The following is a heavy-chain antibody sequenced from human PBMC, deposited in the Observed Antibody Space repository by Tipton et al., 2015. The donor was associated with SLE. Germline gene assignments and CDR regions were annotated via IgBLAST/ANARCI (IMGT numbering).Heavy chain of an antibody. CDR2: INCSGNT. CDR3: ARGGLGGDLRGSIYFDH. J-gene: IGHJ4*02. D-gene: IGHD3-16*01. Sequence: TLSLTCSVSGGSVSGYYWSWIRQPPGKGLEWIGYINCSGNTNYNASLKSRVTISVDTSKTFFSLTLKSVTAADTAVYYCARGGLGGDLRGSIYFDHWGQGALVTVSS. CDR1: GGSVSGYY. V-gene: IGHV4-59*02.